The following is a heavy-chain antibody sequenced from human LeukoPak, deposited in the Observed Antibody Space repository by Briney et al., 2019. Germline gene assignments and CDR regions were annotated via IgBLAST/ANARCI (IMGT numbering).Heavy chain of an antibody. V-gene: IGHV3-64D*06. CDR1: EFTFSSYP. Sequence: GGSLRLSCSASEFTFSSYPMHWVRRAPGKGLEYVSAISSNGGSTYYEDSVKGRFTISRDNSKNTLYLQMSSLRAEDTAVYYCVKAYVPAAAHGYWGQGTLVTISS. J-gene: IGHJ4*02. CDR2: ISSNGGST. D-gene: IGHD2-2*01. CDR3: VKAYVPAAAHGY.